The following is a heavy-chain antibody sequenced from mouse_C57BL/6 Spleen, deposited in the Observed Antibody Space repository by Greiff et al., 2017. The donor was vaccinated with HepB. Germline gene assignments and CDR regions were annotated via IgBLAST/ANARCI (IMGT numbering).Heavy chain of an antibody. D-gene: IGHD2-2*01. Sequence: QVQLKESGPELVKPGASVKISCKASGYAFSSSWMNWVKQRPGKGLEWIGRIYPGDGDTNYNGKLKGKATLTADKSSSTAYMQLSSLTSEDSAVYFCARSGFMVTRGRYYFDYWGQGTTLTVSS. CDR1: GYAFSSSW. CDR3: ARSGFMVTRGRYYFDY. CDR2: IYPGDGDT. J-gene: IGHJ2*01. V-gene: IGHV1-82*01.